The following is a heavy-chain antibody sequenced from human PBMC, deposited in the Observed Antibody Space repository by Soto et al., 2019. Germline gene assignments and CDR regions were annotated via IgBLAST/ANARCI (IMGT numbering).Heavy chain of an antibody. CDR1: GYSFNDYG. J-gene: IGHJ2*01. Sequence: QVQLEQSGAEVKKPGASVRVSCKASGYSFNDYGMSWVRQAPGQGLEWMGWIGPYEGVTNHAQTIQGRVTMTVDTSTTTADMELRSLRSDDTAIYYCARCYCSVGSCYTCWHFDLWGPGTLVTVTA. CDR2: IGPYEGVT. V-gene: IGHV1-18*01. CDR3: ARCYCSVGSCYTCWHFDL. D-gene: IGHD2-15*01.